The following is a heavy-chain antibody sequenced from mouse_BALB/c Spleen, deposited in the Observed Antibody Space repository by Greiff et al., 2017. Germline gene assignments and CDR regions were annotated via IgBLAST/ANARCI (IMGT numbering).Heavy chain of an antibody. J-gene: IGHJ4*01. V-gene: IGHV1S81*02. Sequence: QVQLKESGAELVKPGASVKLSCKASGYSFTSYYMYWVKQRPGQGLEWIGEINPSNGGTNFNEKFKSKATLTVDKSSSTAYMQLSSLTSEDSAVYYCTRNDLITTRAMDYWGQGTSVTVSS. CDR3: TRNDLITTRAMDY. CDR1: GYSFTSYY. CDR2: INPSNGGT. D-gene: IGHD1-1*01.